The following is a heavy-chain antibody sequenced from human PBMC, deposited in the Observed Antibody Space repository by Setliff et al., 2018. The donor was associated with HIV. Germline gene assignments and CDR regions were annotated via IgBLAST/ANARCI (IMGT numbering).Heavy chain of an antibody. V-gene: IGHV1-3*04. CDR3: ARSGLVYDDVLTAPPTDY. CDR2: INTGNDNT. D-gene: IGHD3-9*01. CDR1: GYTFSTYP. J-gene: IGHJ4*02. Sequence: VASVKVSCKTTGYTFSTYPMHWVRQAPGQRLEWMGWINTGNDNTKHSQKLQGRVTITRDISASTAYMELSSLRSEDTAVHYCARSGLVYDDVLTAPPTDYWGQGTLVTVSS.